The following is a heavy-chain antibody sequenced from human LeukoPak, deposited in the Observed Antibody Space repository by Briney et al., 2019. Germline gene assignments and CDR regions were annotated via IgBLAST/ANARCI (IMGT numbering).Heavy chain of an antibody. CDR3: AKDGPYSSSWYVAFDY. J-gene: IGHJ4*02. D-gene: IGHD6-13*01. V-gene: IGHV3-30*02. Sequence: GGSLRLSCAASGFTFSSYGMHWVRQAPGKGLEWVAFIRYDGSNKYYADSVKGRFTISRDNSKNTLYLQMNSLRAEDTAVYYCAKDGPYSSSWYVAFDYWGQGTLVTVSS. CDR2: IRYDGSNK. CDR1: GFTFSSYG.